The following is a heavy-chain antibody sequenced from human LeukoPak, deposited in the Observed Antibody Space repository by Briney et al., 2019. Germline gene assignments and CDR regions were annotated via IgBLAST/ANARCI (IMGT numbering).Heavy chain of an antibody. J-gene: IGHJ4*02. V-gene: IGHV3-48*04. CDR3: ARDIYYDSSGYYGSVY. CDR1: GFTFSSYS. CDR2: ISSSSSTI. Sequence: GGSLRLSCAASGFTFSSYSMNWVRQAPGKGLEWVSYISSSSSTIYYADSVKGRFTISRDNAKNSLYLQINSLRAEDTAVYYCARDIYYDSSGYYGSVYWGRGTLVTVSS. D-gene: IGHD3-22*01.